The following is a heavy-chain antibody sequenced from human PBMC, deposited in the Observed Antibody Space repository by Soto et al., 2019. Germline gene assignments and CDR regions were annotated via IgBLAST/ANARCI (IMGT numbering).Heavy chain of an antibody. Sequence: PSQTLSLTCAISGDSVSNDRVAWNWIRQSPSRGLEWLGRTYYRSKWYNNYAASVTSRITISPDTSKNQFSLQLNSVTPEDTAVYYCAKAGLTGGTLWFGLWGQGSLVTVSS. D-gene: IGHD1-7*01. J-gene: IGHJ5*02. CDR3: AKAGLTGGTLWFGL. V-gene: IGHV6-1*01. CDR2: TYYRSKWYN. CDR1: GDSVSNDRVA.